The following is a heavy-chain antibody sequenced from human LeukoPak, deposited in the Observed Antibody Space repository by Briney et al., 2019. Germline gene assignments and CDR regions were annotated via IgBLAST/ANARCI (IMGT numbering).Heavy chain of an antibody. CDR1: GGTFSSYA. D-gene: IGHD3-22*01. J-gene: IGHJ3*02. CDR3: ARDRSPYYYDSSGYYLDAFDI. Sequence: SVKVSCKASGGTFSSYAISWVRQAPGQGLEWMGGIIPIFGTANYAQKFQGRVTITADESTSTAYMELSSLRSEDTAVYYCARDRSPYYYDSSGYYLDAFDIWGQGTMVTVSS. CDR2: IIPIFGTA. V-gene: IGHV1-69*13.